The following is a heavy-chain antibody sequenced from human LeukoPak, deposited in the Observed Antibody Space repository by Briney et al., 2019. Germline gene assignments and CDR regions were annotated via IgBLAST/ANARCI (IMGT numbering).Heavy chain of an antibody. CDR1: GYSFTSYC. D-gene: IGHD1-26*01. V-gene: IGHV5-51*01. CDR3: GMSGDRVPLQDDVFDV. Sequence: SGESLKISCKVSGYSFTSYCIGWVRQLPGKGLEWMGIIYPGDSGPTYSPSFQGQVTISVDKSINTAYLQWSSLQASDTAMYYCGMSGDRVPLQDDVFDVWGQGTMVTVST. CDR2: IYPGDSGP. J-gene: IGHJ3*01.